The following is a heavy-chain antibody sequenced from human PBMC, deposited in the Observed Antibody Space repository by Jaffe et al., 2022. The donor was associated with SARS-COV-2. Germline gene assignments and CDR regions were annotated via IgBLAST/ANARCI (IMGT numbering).Heavy chain of an antibody. J-gene: IGHJ6*02. CDR3: GYSGYDTYYYGMDV. V-gene: IGHV3-15*01. Sequence: EVQLVESGGGLVKPGGSLRLSCAASGFTFSNAWMSWVRQAPGKGLEWVGRIKSKTDGGTTDYAAPVKGRFTISRDDSKNTLYLQMNSLKTEDTAVYYCGYSGYDTYYYGMDVWGQGTTVTVSS. D-gene: IGHD5-12*01. CDR2: IKSKTDGGTT. CDR1: GFTFSNAW.